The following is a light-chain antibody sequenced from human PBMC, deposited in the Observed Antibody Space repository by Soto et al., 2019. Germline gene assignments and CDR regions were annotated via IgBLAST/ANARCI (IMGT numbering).Light chain of an antibody. CDR2: GNI. CDR3: QSYDRTLSARYV. J-gene: IGLJ1*01. Sequence: QSVLTQPPSVSGAPGQRVTISCTGSSSNIGADYDVHWYQQRPGTAPKLLLFGNINRPSGVPDRFSGSQSGTSASLAITGLQAEDEGDYYGQSYDRTLSARYVFGTGTKGTVL. CDR1: SSNIGADYD. V-gene: IGLV1-40*01.